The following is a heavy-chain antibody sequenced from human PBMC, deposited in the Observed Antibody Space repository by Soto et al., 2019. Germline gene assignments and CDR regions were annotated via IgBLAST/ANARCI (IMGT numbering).Heavy chain of an antibody. CDR2: IYSSGTT. V-gene: IGHV4-4*07. J-gene: IGHJ5*02. Sequence: SETLSLTCTVSGISIDNYYCSWIRQSAGKGLEWIGRIYSSGTTNYNPSLKSRVTMSVDMSKSQFSLNVRSVTAADTAVYYCVRDVGRSGWFAPWRQGNLVTVSS. CDR3: VRDVGRSGWFAP. CDR1: GISIDNYY.